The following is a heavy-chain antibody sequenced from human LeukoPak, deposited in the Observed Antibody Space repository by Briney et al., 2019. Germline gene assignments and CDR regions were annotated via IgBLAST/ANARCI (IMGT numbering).Heavy chain of an antibody. D-gene: IGHD6-13*01. V-gene: IGHV1-46*01. CDR3: IAAAGPTFDY. CDR1: GYTFTSYY. Sequence: ASVKVSCKASGYTFTSYYMHSVRQAPGQGLEGMGIINPSGGSTSYAQKFQGRVTMTRDTSTSTVYMELSSLRSQATAGHYCIAAAGPTFDYWGQGTLFTVSS. J-gene: IGHJ4*02. CDR2: INPSGGST.